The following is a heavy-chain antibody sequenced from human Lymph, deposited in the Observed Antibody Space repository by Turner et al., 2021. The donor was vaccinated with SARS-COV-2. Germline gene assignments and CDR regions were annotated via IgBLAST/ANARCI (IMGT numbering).Heavy chain of an antibody. CDR3: ARDSSGSGTLDY. J-gene: IGHJ4*02. D-gene: IGHD3-10*01. Sequence: QVQLVESGGGVVQPVRSLRLSCAASGFTFNNYPMHWVRQAPGKGRECVRVISYDGSNKNYADSVKGRFTISRDNSKNTLYLQMNSLRAEDTAVYYCARDSSGSGTLDYWGQGTLVTVSS. CDR2: ISYDGSNK. CDR1: GFTFNNYP. V-gene: IGHV3-30-3*01.